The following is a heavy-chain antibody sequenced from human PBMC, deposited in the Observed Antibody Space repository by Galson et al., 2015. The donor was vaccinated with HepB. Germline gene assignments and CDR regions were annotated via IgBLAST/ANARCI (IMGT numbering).Heavy chain of an antibody. Sequence: SLRLSCAASGFTFSSYAMSWVRQAPGKGLEWVSAVSGSGGSTYYADSVKGRFTISRDNSKNMLYLQKNSLRADDTAVYYCAKGKGVVPVATSFDYWGQGTLVTVSS. V-gene: IGHV3-23*01. D-gene: IGHD2-2*01. J-gene: IGHJ4*02. CDR3: AKGKGVVPVATSFDY. CDR2: VSGSGGST. CDR1: GFTFSSYA.